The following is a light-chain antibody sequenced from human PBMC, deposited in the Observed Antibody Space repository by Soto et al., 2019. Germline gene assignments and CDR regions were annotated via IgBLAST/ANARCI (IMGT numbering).Light chain of an antibody. CDR1: QSLLHSNGYKF. V-gene: IGKV2-28*01. CDR3: MQALQTPPYT. J-gene: IGKJ2*01. Sequence: DIVMTQSPLSLPVMPGEPASISCRSSQSLLHSNGYKFLDWYLQRPGQSPQLLIHLGSNRASGVPDRFSGSGSGTDFTLRISRVEAEDVGVYYCMQALQTPPYTFGQGTKVDNK. CDR2: LGS.